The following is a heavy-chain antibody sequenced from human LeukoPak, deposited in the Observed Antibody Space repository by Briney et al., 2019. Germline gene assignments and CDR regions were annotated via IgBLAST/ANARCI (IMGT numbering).Heavy chain of an antibody. V-gene: IGHV4-39*07. J-gene: IGHJ6*02. CDR2: IYYSGST. CDR1: GGSISSSSYY. CDR3: ARDRWRDERYGMDV. D-gene: IGHD1-1*01. Sequence: SETLSLTCTVSGGSISSSSYYWGWIRQPPGKGLEWIGSIYYSGSTNYNPSLKSRVTISVDTSKNQFSLKLSSVTAADTAVYYCARDRWRDERYGMDVWGQGTTVTVSS.